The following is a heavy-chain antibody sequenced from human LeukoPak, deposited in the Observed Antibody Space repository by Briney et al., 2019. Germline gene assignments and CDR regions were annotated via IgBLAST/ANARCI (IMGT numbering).Heavy chain of an antibody. J-gene: IGHJ6*02. Sequence: GESLKIPCKGSGYSFTNYWIGWVRQMPGKGLEWMGIISPGDVDTRYSPSFEGQVTISADKSISTAYLQWSSLKASDSAMYYCARTLGGPNYAMDVWGQGTTVTVSS. CDR1: GYSFTNYW. V-gene: IGHV5-51*01. CDR3: ARTLGGPNYAMDV. CDR2: ISPGDVDT.